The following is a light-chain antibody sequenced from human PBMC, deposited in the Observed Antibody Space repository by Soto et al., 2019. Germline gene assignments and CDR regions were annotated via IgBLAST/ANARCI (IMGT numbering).Light chain of an antibody. J-gene: IGLJ1*01. V-gene: IGLV2-14*01. CDR3: TSYTTSSTYV. CDR1: STDVGLYNY. Sequence: QSVLTQPASVSGSPGQSITISCIGTSTDVGLYNYVSWYQQHPGKAPKLMIYEVSNRPSGVSHRFSGSKSGNTASLTISGLQAEDEADYYCTSYTTSSTYVFGTGTKVTVL. CDR2: EVS.